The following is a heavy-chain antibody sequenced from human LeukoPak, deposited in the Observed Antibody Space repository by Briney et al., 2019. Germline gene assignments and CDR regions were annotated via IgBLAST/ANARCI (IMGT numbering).Heavy chain of an antibody. CDR2: IRYDGSNK. J-gene: IGHJ6*03. Sequence: PGGSLRLSCAASGFTFSSYGMHWVRQAPGKGLEWVAFIRYDGSNKYYADSVKGRFTISRDNSKNTLYLQMNSLRAEDTAVYYCAKDLNRAVFIAPSCYMDVWGKGTTVTVSS. CDR1: GFTFSSYG. CDR3: AKDLNRAVFIAPSCYMDV. D-gene: IGHD6-13*01. V-gene: IGHV3-30*02.